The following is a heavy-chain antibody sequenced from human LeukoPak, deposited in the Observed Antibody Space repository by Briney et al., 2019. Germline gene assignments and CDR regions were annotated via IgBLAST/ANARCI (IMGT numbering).Heavy chain of an antibody. D-gene: IGHD3-9*01. CDR3: ARYYDILTGSVYFDY. CDR2: INWSGGST. CDR1: GFAFDAHG. V-gene: IGHV3-20*04. Sequence: GGSLRLSCTASGFAFDAHGMSWVRQVPGKGLEWVSGINWSGGSTGYADPLRGRFTISRDNAKNSLYLQMNGLRAEDTAVYYCARYYDILTGSVYFDYWGQGTLVTVSS. J-gene: IGHJ4*02.